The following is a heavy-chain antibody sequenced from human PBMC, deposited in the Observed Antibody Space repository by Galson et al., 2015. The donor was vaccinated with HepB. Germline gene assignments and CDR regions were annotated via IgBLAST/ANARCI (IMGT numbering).Heavy chain of an antibody. CDR1: GGSISSSSYS. D-gene: IGHD1-26*01. Sequence: ETLSLTCIVSGGSISSSSYSWGWVRQPPGKGLEWIGSIFYTGRTYYNPSLKTRVTTSADTSKNQFSLKLRFVTAADTAVYYCARVISGSPYYFDYWGQGTLVTVSS. V-gene: IGHV4-39*07. CDR3: ARVISGSPYYFDY. J-gene: IGHJ4*02. CDR2: IFYTGRT.